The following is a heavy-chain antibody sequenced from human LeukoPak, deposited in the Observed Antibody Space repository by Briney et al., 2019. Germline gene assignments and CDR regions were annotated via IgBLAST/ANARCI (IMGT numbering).Heavy chain of an antibody. D-gene: IGHD3-3*01. Sequence: GRSLRLFYASSRFTFKRYSMHWVPQAPGKALEGVAFICYDGSNEIYADSVRGRFTISKDNPKNPEHLQMNSLRTEDTDVYYCARGWYYVSSSSHHPDYYYYGMDVWGQGTTVIVSS. J-gene: IGHJ6*02. CDR1: RFTFKRYS. CDR2: ICYDGSNE. V-gene: IGHV3-30*04. CDR3: ARGWYYVSSSSHHPDYYYYGMDV.